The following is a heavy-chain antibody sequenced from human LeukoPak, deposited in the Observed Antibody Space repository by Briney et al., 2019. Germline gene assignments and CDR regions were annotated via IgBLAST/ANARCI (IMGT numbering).Heavy chain of an antibody. CDR2: ISGSGGST. V-gene: IGHV3-23*01. CDR3: AKHVQYSSSWSYYYDY. CDR1: GFTFSSYA. D-gene: IGHD6-13*01. J-gene: IGHJ4*02. Sequence: GGCLRLSCAASGFTFSSYAMSWVRQAPGKGLEWVSTISGSGGSTYYADSVKGRFTISRDISQNTMYLLMNSLRAEDTAVYYCAKHVQYSSSWSYYYDYWGQGTLVTVSS.